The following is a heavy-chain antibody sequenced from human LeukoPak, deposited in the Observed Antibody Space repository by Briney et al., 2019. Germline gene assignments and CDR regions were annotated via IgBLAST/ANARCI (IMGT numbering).Heavy chain of an antibody. D-gene: IGHD3-16*02. CDR1: GGSISSSSYY. Sequence: SETLSLTCTVSGGSISSSSYYWGWIRHPPGKGLEWIGSIYYSGSTYYNPSLKSRFTISVDTSKNQFSLKLSSVTAADTAVYYCAGGIVITDAFDIWGQGTMVAVSS. CDR2: IYYSGST. CDR3: AGGIVITDAFDI. J-gene: IGHJ3*02. V-gene: IGHV4-39*07.